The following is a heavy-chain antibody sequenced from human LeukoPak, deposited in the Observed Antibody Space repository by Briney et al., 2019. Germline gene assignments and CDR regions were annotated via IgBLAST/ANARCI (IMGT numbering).Heavy chain of an antibody. CDR3: GRDPNGDYVGAFDF. Sequence: PGGSLRFSCVGSGFTFSSYAMTWVRQAPGQGLEWVSSIRGSGDGTSYADSVKGRFTMSRDNSKNTLYLQMDSLRAEDTAMYYCGRDPNGDYVGAFDFWGQGTLVTVSS. D-gene: IGHD4-17*01. V-gene: IGHV3-23*01. CDR1: GFTFSSYA. CDR2: IRGSGDGT. J-gene: IGHJ3*01.